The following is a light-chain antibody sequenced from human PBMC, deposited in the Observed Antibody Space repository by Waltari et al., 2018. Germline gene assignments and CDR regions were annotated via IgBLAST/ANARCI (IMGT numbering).Light chain of an antibody. J-gene: IGKJ4*01. V-gene: IGKV1-5*03. Sequence: DIQMTQSPSTLSASVGDRVTITCRASQRIHDWVAWYQQKPGTAPKLLINRASTIEHGVPSRFSGSGFGTEFTLTISSLQPDDFAIYYCQRNNTYFGGGTKVEIK. CDR1: QRIHDW. CDR3: QRNNTY. CDR2: RAS.